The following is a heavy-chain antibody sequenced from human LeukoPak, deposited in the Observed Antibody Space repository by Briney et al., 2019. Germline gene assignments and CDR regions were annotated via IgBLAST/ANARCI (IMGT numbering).Heavy chain of an antibody. Sequence: GGSLRLSCAISGFTSTTACMTWVRQAPGKGLEWVADIRQDGSDKYYVDSVKGRFIISRDNAKKSVSLHMNNLRVEDTAVYYCVVYKYILSWSAFDFWGRGTMVTVSS. D-gene: IGHD6-13*01. CDR3: VVYKYILSWSAFDF. V-gene: IGHV3-7*01. J-gene: IGHJ3*01. CDR1: GFTSTTAC. CDR2: IRQDGSDK.